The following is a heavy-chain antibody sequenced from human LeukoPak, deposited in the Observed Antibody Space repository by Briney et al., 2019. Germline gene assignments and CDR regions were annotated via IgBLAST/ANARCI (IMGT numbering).Heavy chain of an antibody. CDR1: GFTFSSYG. Sequence: GGSLRLSCAASGFTFSSYGMHWVRQAPGKGLEWVALISYDGSNRYYADSVKGRFTISRDNSKNTLYLQMNSLRAEDTAVYYCAKVPFLIRYCSSTSCYVGYFDYWGQGTLVTVSS. V-gene: IGHV3-30*18. CDR3: AKVPFLIRYCSSTSCYVGYFDY. D-gene: IGHD2-2*01. CDR2: ISYDGSNR. J-gene: IGHJ4*02.